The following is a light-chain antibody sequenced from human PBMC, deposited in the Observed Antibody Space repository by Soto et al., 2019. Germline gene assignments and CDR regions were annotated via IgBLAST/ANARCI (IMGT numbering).Light chain of an antibody. CDR1: SSDIGGYKY. V-gene: IGLV2-14*01. Sequence: QSALTQPASVSGSPGQSITISCTGTSSDIGGYKYVSWYQQHPGKAPKLIIYEVNNRPSGVSDRFSGSKSDNTASLTISWLQAEDEADYYCTSYTSSGTLPYVFGTGTKVTVL. CDR3: TSYTSSGTLPYV. J-gene: IGLJ1*01. CDR2: EVN.